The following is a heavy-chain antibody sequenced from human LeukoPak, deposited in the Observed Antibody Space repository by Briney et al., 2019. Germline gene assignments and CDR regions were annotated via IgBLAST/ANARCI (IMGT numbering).Heavy chain of an antibody. CDR1: GGTFSSYA. D-gene: IGHD2-15*01. CDR3: ARDGTLSVVVAAGYYYGMDV. J-gene: IGHJ6*02. CDR2: IIPILGIA. V-gene: IGHV1-69*04. Sequence: SVKVSCKASGGTFSSYAISWVRQAPGQGLEWMGRIIPILGIANYAQKFQGRVTITADKSTSTAYMGLSSLRSEDTAVYYCARDGTLSVVVAAGYYYGMDVWGQGTTVTVSS.